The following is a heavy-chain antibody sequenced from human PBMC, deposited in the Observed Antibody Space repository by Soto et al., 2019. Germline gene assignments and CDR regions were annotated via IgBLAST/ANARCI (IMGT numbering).Heavy chain of an antibody. CDR1: GFTFSSYS. V-gene: IGHV3-48*01. CDR2: IDSGGTTI. Sequence: DVQLVESGGGLVQPGGSLRLSCAASGFTFSSYSMIWVRQPPGKGLECISYIDSGGTTIYQTDSVKGRFTISRDNAKNSLYLQMTRLRGEDTAVYYCARRTSGWYSDYWGLGTLVTVSS. D-gene: IGHD6-19*01. J-gene: IGHJ4*02. CDR3: ARRTSGWYSDY.